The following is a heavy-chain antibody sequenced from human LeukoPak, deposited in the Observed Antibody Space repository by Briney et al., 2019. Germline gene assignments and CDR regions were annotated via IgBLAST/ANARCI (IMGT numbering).Heavy chain of an antibody. CDR3: ARINCSGGTCYDYFDD. J-gene: IGHJ4*02. CDR1: PVTFGTSA. D-gene: IGHD2-15*01. CDR2: VSAGGSNT. V-gene: IGHV3-23*01. Sequence: GGSLRLSCVGSPVTFGTSAMSWVRQAPGKGLEWVSAVSAGGSNTYYAESVEGRFTISRDNSKNELFLQMDSPRVEDTAQYFCARINCSGGTCYDYFDDWGQGTLVTV.